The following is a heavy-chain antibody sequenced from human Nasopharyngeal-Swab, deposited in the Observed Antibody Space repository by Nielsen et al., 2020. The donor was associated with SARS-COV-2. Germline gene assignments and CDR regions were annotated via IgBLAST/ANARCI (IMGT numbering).Heavy chain of an antibody. V-gene: IGHV7-4-1*02. Sequence: WVRQAPGQGPEWMGWFNTKTGNPTYTQGFTGRFVFSLDTSVNTAYLQISSLKAEDTAVYYCARAQWELLRTYYYYYGMDVWGQGTTVTVSS. CDR3: ARAQWELLRTYYYYYGMDV. J-gene: IGHJ6*02. CDR2: FNTKTGNP. D-gene: IGHD1-26*01.